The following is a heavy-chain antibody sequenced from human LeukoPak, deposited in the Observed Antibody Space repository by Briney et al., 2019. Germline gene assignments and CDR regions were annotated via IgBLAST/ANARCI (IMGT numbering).Heavy chain of an antibody. CDR3: ARDRPIAAAGAEYFQH. CDR2: ISSSGTYI. V-gene: IGHV3-21*01. CDR1: GFSFSKHG. D-gene: IGHD6-13*01. J-gene: IGHJ1*01. Sequence: GGSLRLSCEGSGFSFSKHGLNWVRQAPGKGLEWVSSISSSGTYIYYADSLKGRFTISRDNAKNSLYLQMNSLRAEDTAVYYCARDRPIAAAGAEYFQHWGQGTLVTVSS.